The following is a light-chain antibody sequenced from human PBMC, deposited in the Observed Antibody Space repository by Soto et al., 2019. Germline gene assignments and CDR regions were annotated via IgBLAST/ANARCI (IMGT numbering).Light chain of an antibody. CDR2: LNSDGSH. CDR1: SGHSTYA. J-gene: IGLJ3*02. Sequence: QSVLTQSPSASASLGASVKLTCTLSSGHSTYAIAWHQQQPEKGPRYLMKLNSDGSHSKGDGIPDRFSGSSSAAERYLSISCLQSEGEADYYCQTWVTGPPWVFGGGTKLAVL. CDR3: QTWVTGPPWV. V-gene: IGLV4-69*01.